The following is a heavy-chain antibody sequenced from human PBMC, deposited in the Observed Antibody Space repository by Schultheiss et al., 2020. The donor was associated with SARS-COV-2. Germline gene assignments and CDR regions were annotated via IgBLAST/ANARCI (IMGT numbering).Heavy chain of an antibody. CDR1: GFTFSSYA. J-gene: IGHJ6*03. CDR3: ASLDIVVVPAAIESYYYMDV. CDR2: ISSSSSYT. D-gene: IGHD2-2*02. V-gene: IGHV3-21*05. Sequence: GGSLRLSCAASGFTFSSYAMHWVRQAPGKGLEWVSYISSSSSYTNYADSVKGRFTISRDNAKNSLYLQMNSLRAEDTAVYYCASLDIVVVPAAIESYYYMDVWGKGTTVTVSS.